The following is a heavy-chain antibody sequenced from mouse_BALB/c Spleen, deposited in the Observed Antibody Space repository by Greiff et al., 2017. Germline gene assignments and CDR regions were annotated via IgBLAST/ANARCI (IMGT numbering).Heavy chain of an antibody. CDR2: INPSSGYT. CDR3: AREWYGNYEEAMDD. D-gene: IGHD2-10*02. V-gene: IGHV1-4*02. CDR1: GYTFTSYT. J-gene: IGHJ4*01. Sequence: QVQLKQSAPELARPGASVKMSCKASGYTFTSYTMHWVKQRPGQGLEWIGYINPSSGYTEYNQKFKDKTTLTADKSSSTAYMQLRSLTSEDSAVYYCAREWYGNYEEAMDDWGQGTSVTVSS.